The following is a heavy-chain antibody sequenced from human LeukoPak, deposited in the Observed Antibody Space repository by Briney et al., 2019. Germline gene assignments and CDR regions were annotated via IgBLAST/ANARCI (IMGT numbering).Heavy chain of an antibody. V-gene: IGHV6-1*01. Sequence: SQTLSLTCAISGDSVSSNSAAWNWIRQSPSRGLEWLGRTYYRSKWYSDYAVSVKGRITINADTSKNQFSLQLNSMTPEDTALYYCARDWRLAGGYYYGMDVWGQGTTVTVSS. J-gene: IGHJ6*02. CDR1: GDSVSSNSAA. CDR3: ARDWRLAGGYYYGMDV. D-gene: IGHD6-19*01. CDR2: TYYRSKWYS.